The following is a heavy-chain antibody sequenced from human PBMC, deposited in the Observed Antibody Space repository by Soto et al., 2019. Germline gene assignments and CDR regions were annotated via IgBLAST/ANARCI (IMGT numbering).Heavy chain of an antibody. Sequence: GGSLRLSCAASGFTFSSYSMNWVRQAPGKGLEWVSSISSSSSYIYYADSVKGRFTISRDNAKNSLYLQMNSLRAEDTAVYYCARDRGNLPHMVPWGYWGQGTLVTVSS. CDR3: ARDRGNLPHMVPWGY. CDR1: GFTFSSYS. J-gene: IGHJ4*02. D-gene: IGHD3-10*01. CDR2: ISSSSSYI. V-gene: IGHV3-21*01.